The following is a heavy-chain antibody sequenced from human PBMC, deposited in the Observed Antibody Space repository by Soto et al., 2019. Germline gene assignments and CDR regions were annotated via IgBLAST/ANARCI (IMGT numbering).Heavy chain of an antibody. V-gene: IGHV1-18*01. Sequence: QVPLVQSGAEVKKPGASVKVSCKASGYTFTSYGISWVRQAPGQGLEWMGWISAYNGNTNYAQKLQGRVTMTTDTSTSTAYMELMSLRSDDTAVYYCARLPAYDILTGYHPADYWGQGTLVTVSS. CDR1: GYTFTSYG. CDR3: ARLPAYDILTGYHPADY. D-gene: IGHD3-9*01. J-gene: IGHJ4*02. CDR2: ISAYNGNT.